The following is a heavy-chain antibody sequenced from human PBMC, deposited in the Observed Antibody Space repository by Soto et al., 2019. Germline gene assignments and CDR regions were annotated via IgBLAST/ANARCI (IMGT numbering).Heavy chain of an antibody. D-gene: IGHD2-2*01. Sequence: PSETLALTCAVYGGTFSGYYWSWIRQTPGQGLECICEIFHMGDINYNPSLKGRVIISVDTSKNLFQXXFXXXXAADTAVYFCQHSTSLRKWAFXXWGPGTTVTVSS. J-gene: IGHJ3*02. CDR1: GGTFSGYY. V-gene: IGHV4-34*08. CDR2: IFHMGDI. CDR3: QHSTSLRKWAFXX.